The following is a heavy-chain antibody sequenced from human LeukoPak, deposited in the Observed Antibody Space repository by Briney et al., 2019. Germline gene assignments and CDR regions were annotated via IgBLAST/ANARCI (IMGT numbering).Heavy chain of an antibody. CDR1: GFTFSSYI. CDR2: IYYSGST. J-gene: IGHJ6*03. D-gene: IGHD3-3*01. Sequence: PGGSLRLSCAASGFTFSSYIMNWVRQPPGKGLEWIGSIYYSGSTYYNPSLKSRVTISVDTSKNQFSLKLSSVTAADTAVYYCARHPSGSDFWSGYVPGDYYYMDVWGKGTTVTVSS. CDR3: ARHPSGSDFWSGYVPGDYYYMDV. V-gene: IGHV4-39*01.